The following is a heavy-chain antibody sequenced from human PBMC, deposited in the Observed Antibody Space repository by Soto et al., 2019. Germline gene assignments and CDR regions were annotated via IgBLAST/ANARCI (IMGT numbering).Heavy chain of an antibody. Sequence: PGGSLRLSCAASGFTFSSYAMSWVRQAPGNGLEWVSAISGSGGSTYYADSVKGRFTISRDNSKNTLYLQMNSLRAEDTAVYYCAKFHIVATDIPLDYYYYGMDVWGQGTTVTVSS. V-gene: IGHV3-23*01. CDR2: ISGSGGST. CDR3: AKFHIVATDIPLDYYYYGMDV. J-gene: IGHJ6*02. CDR1: GFTFSSYA. D-gene: IGHD5-12*01.